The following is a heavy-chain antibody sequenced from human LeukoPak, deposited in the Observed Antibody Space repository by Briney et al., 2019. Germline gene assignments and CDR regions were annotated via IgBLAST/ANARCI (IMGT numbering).Heavy chain of an antibody. D-gene: IGHD2-15*01. CDR1: GFTFSSYA. CDR2: ISYDGSNK. J-gene: IGHJ6*03. CDR3: ARASAVVAASFSGYYYYMDV. Sequence: GGSLRLSCAASGFTFSSYAMHWVRQAPGKGLEWVAVISYDGSNKYYADSVKGRFTISRDNSKNTLYLQMNSLRAEDTAVYYCARASAVVAASFSGYYYYMDVWGKGTTVTASS. V-gene: IGHV3-30*04.